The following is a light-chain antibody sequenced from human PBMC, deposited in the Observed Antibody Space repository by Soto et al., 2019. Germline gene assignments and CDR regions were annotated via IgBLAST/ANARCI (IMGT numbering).Light chain of an antibody. Sequence: DIQMTQSPSTLSASVGDRVTIACRASQSISDWLAWYQQKPGQAPKFLIYKASNLESGVPSRFSGSGSGTEFTLTISSLQPDDFATYYCQQYDNYPTTFGQGTKVEIK. CDR1: QSISDW. V-gene: IGKV1-5*03. CDR3: QQYDNYPTT. J-gene: IGKJ1*01. CDR2: KAS.